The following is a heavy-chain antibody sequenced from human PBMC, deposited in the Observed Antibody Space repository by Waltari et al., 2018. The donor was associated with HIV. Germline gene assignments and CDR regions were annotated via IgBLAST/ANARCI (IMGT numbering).Heavy chain of an antibody. J-gene: IGHJ6*02. CDR1: GFTLSTHW. Sequence: EVQLVESGGGLVQPGGSLRLYCAAAGFTLSTHWMTWVSQGPGKGLEWLANIKQDGREKYYADSVKGRFTGSRDNNKKSLYLQMSSLRAKVTAVYYCARDLKDYDFWSPVDVWGQGTTVTVSS. V-gene: IGHV3-7*01. CDR3: ARDLKDYDFWSPVDV. D-gene: IGHD3-3*01. CDR2: IKQDGREK.